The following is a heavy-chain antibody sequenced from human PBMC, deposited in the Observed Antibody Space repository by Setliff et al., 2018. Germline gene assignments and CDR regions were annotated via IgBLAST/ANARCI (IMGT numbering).Heavy chain of an antibody. CDR1: GGSINSGSYF. J-gene: IGHJ6*03. Sequence: SETLSLTCTVSGGSINSGSYFWAWIRQPPGKGLEWIGSIHYSGSTYYNRSLNSRVTISLDTSKSQFFLKLNSVTAADTGVYYCARMTGFAYMDVWGKGTPVTVSS. CDR3: ARMTGFAYMDV. CDR2: IHYSGST. V-gene: IGHV4-39*07.